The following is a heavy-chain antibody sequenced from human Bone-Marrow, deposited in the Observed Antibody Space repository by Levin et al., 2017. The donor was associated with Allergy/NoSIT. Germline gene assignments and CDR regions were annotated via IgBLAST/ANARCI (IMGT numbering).Heavy chain of an antibody. Sequence: GGSLRLSCAASGFTFSSNYMSWVRQAPGKGLEWVSVIYSGGSTYYADSVKGRFTISRDKSKNTLYLQMNSLRAEDTAVYYCARWYRAEYFQHWGQGTLVTVSS. CDR1: GFTFSSNY. CDR3: ARWYRAEYFQH. J-gene: IGHJ1*01. D-gene: IGHD6-13*01. CDR2: IYSGGST. V-gene: IGHV3-53*01.